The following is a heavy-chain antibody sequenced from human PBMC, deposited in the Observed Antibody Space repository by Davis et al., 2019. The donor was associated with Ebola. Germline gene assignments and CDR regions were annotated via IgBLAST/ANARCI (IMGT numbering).Heavy chain of an antibody. CDR2: MNPNSGNT. CDR3: ARAGDTMVRGVIIGHYFDY. CDR1: GYTFTSYD. D-gene: IGHD3-10*01. V-gene: IGHV1-8*01. Sequence: ASVKVSCKASGYTFTSYDINWVRQATGQGLEWMGWMNPNSGNTGYAQKFQGRVTMTRNTSISTAYMELSSLRSEDTAVYYCARAGDTMVRGVIIGHYFDYWGQGTLVTVSS. J-gene: IGHJ4*02.